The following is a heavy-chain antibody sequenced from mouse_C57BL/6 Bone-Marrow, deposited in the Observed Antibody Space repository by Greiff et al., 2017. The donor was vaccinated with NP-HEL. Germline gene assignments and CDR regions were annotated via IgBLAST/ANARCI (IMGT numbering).Heavy chain of an antibody. CDR1: GFSLTSYG. D-gene: IGHD4-1*01. CDR3: ARKANWDAMDY. Sequence: QVQLQQSGPGLVQPSQSLSITCTVSGFSLTSYGVHWVRQSPGKGLEWLGVIWSGGSTDYNAAFISRLSISKDNSKSQVFIKMNSLQADDTAIYYCARKANWDAMDYWGQGTSVTVSS. J-gene: IGHJ4*01. V-gene: IGHV2-2*01. CDR2: IWSGGST.